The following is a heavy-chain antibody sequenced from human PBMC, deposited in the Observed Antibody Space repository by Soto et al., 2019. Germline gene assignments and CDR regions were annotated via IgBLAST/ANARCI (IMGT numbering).Heavy chain of an antibody. V-gene: IGHV3-30-3*01. Sequence: QVQLVESGGGVVQPGRSLRLSCAASGFTFSSYAMHWVRQAPGKGLEWVAVISYDGSNKYYAESVKGRFTISRDNSKNTMYLQMNSLRAEDTAVYYCARTIAVAGIGAFDIWGQGTMVTVSS. J-gene: IGHJ3*02. CDR2: ISYDGSNK. CDR1: GFTFSSYA. CDR3: ARTIAVAGIGAFDI. D-gene: IGHD6-19*01.